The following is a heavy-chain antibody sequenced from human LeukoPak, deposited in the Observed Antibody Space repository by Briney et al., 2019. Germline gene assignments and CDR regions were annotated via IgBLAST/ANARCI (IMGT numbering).Heavy chain of an antibody. CDR1: GGSVSSGSYY. Sequence: SETLSLTCTVSGGSVSSGSYYWSWIRQPPGKGLEWIGCIYYSGSTYYNPSLKSRVTISVDTSKNQFSLKLSSVTAADTAVYYCARDGEYDILTGYYGMDVWGKGTTVTVSS. J-gene: IGHJ6*04. D-gene: IGHD3-9*01. V-gene: IGHV4-31*03. CDR3: ARDGEYDILTGYYGMDV. CDR2: IYYSGST.